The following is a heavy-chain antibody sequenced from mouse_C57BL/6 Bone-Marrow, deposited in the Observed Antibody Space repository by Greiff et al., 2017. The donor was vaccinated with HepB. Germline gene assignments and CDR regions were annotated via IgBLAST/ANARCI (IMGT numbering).Heavy chain of an antibody. CDR3: TTPPCWFAY. J-gene: IGHJ3*01. CDR1: GFNIKDDY. CDR2: IDPENGDT. Sequence: VQLQQSGAELVRPGASVKLSCTASGFNIKDDYMHWVKQRPEQGLEWIGWIDPENGDTEYASKFQGKATITADTSSNTAYLQLSSLTSEDTAVYYCTTPPCWFAYWGQGTLVTVSA. V-gene: IGHV14-4*01.